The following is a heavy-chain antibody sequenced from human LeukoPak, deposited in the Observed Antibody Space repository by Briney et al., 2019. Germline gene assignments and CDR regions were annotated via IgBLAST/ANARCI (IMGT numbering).Heavy chain of an antibody. Sequence: KPSETLSLTCAVYGGSFSGYYWSWIRQPPGKGLEWIGEINHSGSTNYNPSLKSRVTISVDTSKNQFSLKLSSVTAADTAVYYCARGSGALGGWFGELLRFYYYGMDVWGQGTTVTVSS. CDR2: INHSGST. CDR1: GGSFSGYY. J-gene: IGHJ6*02. D-gene: IGHD3-10*01. CDR3: ARGSGALGGWFGELLRFYYYGMDV. V-gene: IGHV4-34*01.